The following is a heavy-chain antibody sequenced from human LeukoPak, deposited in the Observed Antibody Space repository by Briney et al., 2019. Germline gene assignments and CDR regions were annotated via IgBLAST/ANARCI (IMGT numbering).Heavy chain of an antibody. CDR2: MNPNSGNT. Sequence: ASVKVSCKASGYTFTSYDTNWVRQATGQGLEWMGWMNPNSGNTGYAQKFQGRVTMTRNTSISTAYMELSSLRSEDTAVYYCARAGYSGYDWGAYYYYYMDVWGKGTTVTISS. D-gene: IGHD5-12*01. CDR3: ARAGYSGYDWGAYYYYYMDV. CDR1: GYTFTSYD. V-gene: IGHV1-8*01. J-gene: IGHJ6*03.